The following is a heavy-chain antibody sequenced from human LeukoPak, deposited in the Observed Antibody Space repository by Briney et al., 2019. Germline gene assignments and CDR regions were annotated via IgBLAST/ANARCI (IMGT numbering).Heavy chain of an antibody. CDR3: ARDQEGHIVVVTAITGSTYYFDY. CDR1: GYTFNSYG. CDR2: ISAYNGNT. Sequence: ASVKVSCKASGYTFNSYGISWVRQAPGQGLEWMGWISAYNGNTNYAQKLQGRVTMTTDTSTSTAYMELRSLRSDDTAVYYCARDQEGHIVVVTAITGSTYYFDYWGQGTLVTVSS. D-gene: IGHD2-21*02. V-gene: IGHV1-18*01. J-gene: IGHJ4*02.